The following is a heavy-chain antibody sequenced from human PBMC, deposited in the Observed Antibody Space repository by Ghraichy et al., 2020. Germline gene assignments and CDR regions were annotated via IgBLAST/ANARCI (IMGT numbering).Heavy chain of an antibody. CDR2: TYYRSKWYN. CDR1: GDSVSSNSAA. J-gene: IGHJ2*01. CDR3: ARSSAYSSGPVASWYFDL. D-gene: IGHD6-19*01. V-gene: IGHV6-1*01. Sequence: SQTLSLTCAISGDSVSSNSAAWNWIRQSPSRGLEWLGRTYYRSKWYNDYAVSVKSRITINPDTSKNQFSLQLNSVTPEDTAVYYCARSSAYSSGPVASWYFDLWGRGTLVTVSS.